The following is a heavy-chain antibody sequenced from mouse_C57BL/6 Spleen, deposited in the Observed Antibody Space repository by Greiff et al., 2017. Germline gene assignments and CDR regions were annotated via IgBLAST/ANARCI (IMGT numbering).Heavy chain of an antibody. V-gene: IGHV1-72*01. D-gene: IGHD2-4*01. CDR2: IDPNSGGT. J-gene: IGHJ4*01. CDR1: GYTFTSYW. Sequence: QVQLQQPGAELVKPGASVKLSCKASGYTFTSYWMHWVKQRPGRGLEWIGRIDPNSGGTTYNEKFKSKATLTVDKPSSTAYMQLSSLTSEDSAVYYGERSVGYDYDGGYAMDDWGQGTSVTVSS. CDR3: ERSVGYDYDGGYAMDD.